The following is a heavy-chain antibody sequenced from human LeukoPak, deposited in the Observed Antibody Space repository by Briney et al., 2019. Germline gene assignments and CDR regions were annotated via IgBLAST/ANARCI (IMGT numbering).Heavy chain of an antibody. CDR2: ISAYNGNT. D-gene: IGHD3-22*01. J-gene: IGHJ4*02. Sequence: GSVKVPSKASGYTFTTYGISWVRQAPGHGLEWMGWISAYNGNTNYAQKLQGRVTMTTDTSTSTAYMKLRSLRSDDTAVYYCARDYYDSSGYYPPFDYWGQGTLVTVSS. CDR3: ARDYYDSSGYYPPFDY. CDR1: GYTFTTYG. V-gene: IGHV1-18*01.